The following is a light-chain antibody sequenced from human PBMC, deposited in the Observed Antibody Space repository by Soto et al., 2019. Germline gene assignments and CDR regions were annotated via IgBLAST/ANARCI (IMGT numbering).Light chain of an antibody. V-gene: IGLV2-14*01. CDR2: GVS. CDR1: SSDIGGYNY. CDR3: SSYTTSSTLDYV. Sequence: QSALTQPASVSGSPGQSITISCTGSSSDIGGYNYVSWYQHHPGKSPQLMIYGVSNRPSGVSNRFSGSKSGNTASLTISGLLPEDEADYYCSSYTTSSTLDYVFGTGTNVTVL. J-gene: IGLJ1*01.